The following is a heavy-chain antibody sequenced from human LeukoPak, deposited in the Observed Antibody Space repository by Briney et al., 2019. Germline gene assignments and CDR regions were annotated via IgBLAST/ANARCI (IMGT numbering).Heavy chain of an antibody. J-gene: IGHJ6*02. Sequence: LRLSCTASGFTFGDYAMSWVRQPPGKGLEWIGEINHSGSTNYNPSLKSRVTISVDTSKNQFSLKLSSVTAADTAVYYCARAFLGYCSSTSCHRRYYYGMDVWGQGTTVTVSS. V-gene: IGHV4-34*01. D-gene: IGHD2-2*01. CDR1: GFTFGDYA. CDR3: ARAFLGYCSSTSCHRRYYYGMDV. CDR2: INHSGST.